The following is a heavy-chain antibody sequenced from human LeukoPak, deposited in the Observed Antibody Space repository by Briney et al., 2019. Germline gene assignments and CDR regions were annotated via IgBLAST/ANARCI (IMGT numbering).Heavy chain of an antibody. CDR3: ARHVHCSGGSCYRYGMDV. V-gene: IGHV4-4*07. J-gene: IGHJ6*02. Sequence: KSSETLSLTCTVSDGSINGYYWSWIRQPAGKGLEWIGRMYTSGTTYYSPSLKSRVTMSLDTSKNQFSLKLSSVTAADTAVYYCARHVHCSGGSCYRYGMDVWGQGTTVTVSS. CDR2: MYTSGTT. CDR1: DGSINGYY. D-gene: IGHD2-15*01.